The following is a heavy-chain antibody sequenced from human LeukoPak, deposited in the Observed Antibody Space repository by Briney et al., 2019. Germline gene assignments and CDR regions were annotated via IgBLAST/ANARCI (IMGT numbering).Heavy chain of an antibody. D-gene: IGHD6-19*01. CDR2: IYGGGST. J-gene: IGHJ4*02. V-gene: IGHV3-53*01. CDR3: ASWPVGWYGEDS. CDR1: GLSVSSNF. Sequence: HPGGSLRLSCAATGLSVSSNFMSWVRQAPGKGLEWVSVIYGGGSTYYADSVKGRFTISRDTPKNTLYLQMNSLRVEDTADYYCASWPVGWYGEDSWGQGTLVTVSS.